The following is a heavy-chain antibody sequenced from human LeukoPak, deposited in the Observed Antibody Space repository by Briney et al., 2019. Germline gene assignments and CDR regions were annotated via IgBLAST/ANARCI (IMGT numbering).Heavy chain of an antibody. CDR2: IYYSGRT. CDR1: GGSISSSNHH. D-gene: IGHD3-22*01. V-gene: IGHV4-39*01. J-gene: IGHJ4*02. Sequence: PSETLSLTCTVSGGSISSSNHHWDWIRQPPGKGLEWIGNIYYSGRTYYNPSLKSRVTISVDTSRNHFSLRLSSVTAADTSVYYCAIRLCGYSFDYWGQGTLVTVSS. CDR3: AIRLCGYSFDY.